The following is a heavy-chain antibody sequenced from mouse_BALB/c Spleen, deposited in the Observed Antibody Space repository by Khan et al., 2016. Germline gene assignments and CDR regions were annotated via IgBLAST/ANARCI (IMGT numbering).Heavy chain of an antibody. CDR1: GFDFSRYW. V-gene: IGHV4-1*02. Sequence: EVKLLESGGGLVQPGGSLKLSCEASGFDFSRYWMSWVRQAPGKGLEWIGEINPDSSTINYTPSLKDKFIISRDNAKNTLYLQMRKVRSEDTVLYYCARAWYYGYLVNWAQGTLVTVSA. D-gene: IGHD1-1*01. J-gene: IGHJ3*01. CDR2: INPDSSTI. CDR3: ARAWYYGYLVN.